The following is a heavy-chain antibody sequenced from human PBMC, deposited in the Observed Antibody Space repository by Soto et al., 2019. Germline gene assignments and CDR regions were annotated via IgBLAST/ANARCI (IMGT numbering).Heavy chain of an antibody. CDR2: IYHSGST. CDR1: GGSISSSNW. CDR3: ASFVPQSVEQLVQGDY. J-gene: IGHJ4*02. V-gene: IGHV4-4*02. Sequence: SETLSLTCAVSGGSISSSNWWSWVRQPPGKGLEWIGEIYHSGSTNYNPSLKSRVTISVDKSKNQFSLKLSSVTAADTAVYYCASFVPQSVEQLVQGDYWGQGTLVTVSS. D-gene: IGHD6-6*01.